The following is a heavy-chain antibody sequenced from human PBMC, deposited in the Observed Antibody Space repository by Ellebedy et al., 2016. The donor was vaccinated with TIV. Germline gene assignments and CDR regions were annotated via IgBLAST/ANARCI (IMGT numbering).Heavy chain of an antibody. D-gene: IGHD2-21*02. J-gene: IGHJ4*02. V-gene: IGHV4-39*01. Sequence: MPGGSLRLSCSVSGGSVNSVRYYWAWIRQPPGKGLEYIGSVYYSGSPYYNPSFKSRVTLSADTSKNQFSLNLRTVTAADTAVYYCARTDPWQPIDDWGQGILVSVSS. CDR1: GGSVNSVRYY. CDR3: ARTDPWQPIDD. CDR2: VYYSGSP.